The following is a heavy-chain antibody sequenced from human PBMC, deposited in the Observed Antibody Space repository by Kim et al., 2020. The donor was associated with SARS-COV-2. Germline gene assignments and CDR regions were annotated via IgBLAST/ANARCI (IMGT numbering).Heavy chain of an antibody. D-gene: IGHD3-10*01. Sequence: GGSLRLSCAASGFTVSSNQMSWVRQAPGKGLEWVARIYSDGATHNADSVKGRFTISRDNSKSTLYLQMNSLRAEDTAVYYCARHPGGDYFDYWGQGTLVTVSS. CDR1: GFTVSSNQ. CDR2: IYSDGAT. CDR3: ARHPGGDYFDY. J-gene: IGHJ4*02. V-gene: IGHV3-53*01.